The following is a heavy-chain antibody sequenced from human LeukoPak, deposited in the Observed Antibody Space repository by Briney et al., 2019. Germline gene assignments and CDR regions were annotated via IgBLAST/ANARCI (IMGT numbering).Heavy chain of an antibody. CDR1: GGTFSNYY. Sequence: PSETLSLTCAVYGGTFSNYYWSWIRQPPGKGLEWIGEINDSGRINYNPSLMSRVTVSVDTSKNQFSLRLTSVTATDTAVYYCARRWNYGRNYYIDVWGNGATVSVSS. V-gene: IGHV4-34*01. CDR2: INDSGRI. CDR3: ARRWNYGRNYYIDV. J-gene: IGHJ6*03. D-gene: IGHD1-7*01.